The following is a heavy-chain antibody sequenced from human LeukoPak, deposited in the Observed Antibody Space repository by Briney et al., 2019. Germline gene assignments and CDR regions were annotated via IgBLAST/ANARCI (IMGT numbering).Heavy chain of an antibody. D-gene: IGHD5-12*01. CDR1: AGSISSSSYY. V-gene: IGHV4-39*07. CDR2: IYSSGST. CDR3: ARSGSGYLRYYFDY. Sequence: SETLSLTCTVSAGSISSSSYYWGWIRQPPGKGLEWIGSIYSSGSTYYNPSLRSRVTISVDTSKNQFSLKLSSVTAADTAVYYCARSGSGYLRYYFDYWGQGTLVTVSS. J-gene: IGHJ4*02.